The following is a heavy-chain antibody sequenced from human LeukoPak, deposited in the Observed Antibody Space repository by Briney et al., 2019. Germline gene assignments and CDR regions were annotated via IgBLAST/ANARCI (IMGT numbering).Heavy chain of an antibody. J-gene: IGHJ4*02. CDR2: IHSSGNT. Sequence: SATLSLTCTVSGYSISSGYYWGWIRQPPGKRLEWVGSIHSSGNTYYNPTLKSRVTISVDTSKNQFSLNLTSVTAADAAVYYCARLGLTGYSATHDYWGQGTLVTVSS. CDR1: GYSISSGYY. CDR3: ARLGLTGYSATHDY. D-gene: IGHD3-9*01. V-gene: IGHV4-38-2*02.